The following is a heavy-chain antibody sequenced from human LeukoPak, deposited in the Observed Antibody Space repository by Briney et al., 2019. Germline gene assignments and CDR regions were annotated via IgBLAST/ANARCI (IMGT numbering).Heavy chain of an antibody. V-gene: IGHV4-59*01. CDR1: GGSISSYY. CDR3: ARDHRGYCSSTSCLQPTYYYYNMDV. Sequence: PSETLSLTCTVSGGSISSYYWSWIRHPPGKGLEWIGYIYYSGSTNYNPSLKSRVTISVDTSKNQFSLKLSSVTAADTAVYYCARDHRGYCSSTSCLQPTYYYYNMDVWGKGTTVTVSS. D-gene: IGHD2-2*01. J-gene: IGHJ6*03. CDR2: IYYSGST.